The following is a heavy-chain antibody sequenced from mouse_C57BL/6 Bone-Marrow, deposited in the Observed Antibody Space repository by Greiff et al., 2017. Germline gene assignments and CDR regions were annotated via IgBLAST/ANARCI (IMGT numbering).Heavy chain of an antibody. Sequence: VQLKQSGAELVKPGASVKLSCTASGFNIKDYYMPWVKQRTEQGLEWIGRIAPEDGETKYAPKFQGKATITADTSSNTAYLQLSSLTSEDTAVYYCASLWYPYYAMDYWGQGTSVTVSS. V-gene: IGHV14-2*01. CDR1: GFNIKDYY. D-gene: IGHD2-1*01. J-gene: IGHJ4*01. CDR2: IAPEDGET. CDR3: ASLWYPYYAMDY.